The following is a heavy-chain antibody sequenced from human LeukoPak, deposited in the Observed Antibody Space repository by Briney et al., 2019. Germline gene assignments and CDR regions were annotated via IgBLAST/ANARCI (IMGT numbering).Heavy chain of an antibody. J-gene: IGHJ4*02. D-gene: IGHD2/OR15-2a*01. CDR2: ISTTSSPI. CDR1: GFTVSNNH. Sequence: PGGSLRLSCAASGFTVSNNHMSWVRQAPGRGPEWVSHISTTSSPIYYAGSVKGRFTISRDDAKNSVYLQMNSLRPEDTAVYYCARAFDYWGRGTLVTVSS. CDR3: ARAFDY. V-gene: IGHV3-48*01.